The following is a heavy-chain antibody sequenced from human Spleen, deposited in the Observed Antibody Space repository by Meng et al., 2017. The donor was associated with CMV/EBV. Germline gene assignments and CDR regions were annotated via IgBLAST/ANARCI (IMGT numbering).Heavy chain of an antibody. CDR2: IRYDGSNK. Sequence: GESLKISCAASGFTFSSYGMSWVRQPPGKGLEWVAFIRYDGSNKYYADSVKGRFTISRDNSKNTLYLQMNSLRAEDTAVYYCAKARDYYDSSGLYYFDYWGQGTLVTVSS. CDR3: AKARDYYDSSGLYYFDY. V-gene: IGHV3-30*02. J-gene: IGHJ4*02. D-gene: IGHD3-22*01. CDR1: GFTFSSYG.